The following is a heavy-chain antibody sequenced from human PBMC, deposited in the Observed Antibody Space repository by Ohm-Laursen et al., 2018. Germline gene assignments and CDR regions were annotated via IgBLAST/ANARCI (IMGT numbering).Heavy chain of an antibody. V-gene: IGHV3-33*01. D-gene: IGHD1-1*01. J-gene: IGHJ5*02. CDR2: IWYDGSNK. CDR1: GFIFSNYG. CDR3: VRGGLTAAGIDH. Sequence: SLRLSCAASGFIFSNYGMHWVRQAPGKGLEWVTIIWYDGSNKYYADSVKSRFTISRDNSKNTVYLQMNSLRVEDTALYYCVRGGLTAAGIDHWGQGTLVTVSS.